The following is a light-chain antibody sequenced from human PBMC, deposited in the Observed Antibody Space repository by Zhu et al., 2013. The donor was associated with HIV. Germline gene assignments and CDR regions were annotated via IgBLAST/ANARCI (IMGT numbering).Light chain of an antibody. Sequence: EIVLTQSPATLSLSPGERATLSCRASQSVSSYLAWYQQKPGQAPRLLIYDASNRATGIPARFSGSGSGTDFTLTISRLEPEDFAVYYCQQYGRSPLTFGGGTTVEIK. CDR1: QSVSSY. CDR3: QQYGRSPLT. J-gene: IGKJ4*01. V-gene: IGKV3-11*01. CDR2: DAS.